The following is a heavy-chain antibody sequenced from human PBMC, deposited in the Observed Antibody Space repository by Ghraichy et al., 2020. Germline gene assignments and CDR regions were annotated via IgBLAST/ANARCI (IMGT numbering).Heavy chain of an antibody. J-gene: IGHJ6*03. V-gene: IGHV4-59*01. D-gene: IGHD6-13*01. CDR1: GGSISNYY. CDR2: IYYSGST. CDR3: ARAPSGGTAAGARYYYYMDV. Sequence: SENLSLTCTVSGGSISNYYWSWIRQPPGKGLEWIGYIYYSGSTNYNPSLKSRVTISVDTSKNQFSLKLSSVTAADTAVYYCARAPSGGTAAGARYYYYMDVWGKGTTVTVSS.